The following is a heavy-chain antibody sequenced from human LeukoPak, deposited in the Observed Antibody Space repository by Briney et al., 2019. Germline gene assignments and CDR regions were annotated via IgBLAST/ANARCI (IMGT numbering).Heavy chain of an antibody. CDR3: ARLKERYCSGGSCYSVYYFDY. Sequence: SETLSLTCTVSGGSISSSSYYWGWIRQPPGKGLEWIGSIYYRGSTYYNPSLKSRVTISVDTSKNQFSLKLTSVTAADTAVYYCARLKERYCSGGSCYSVYYFDYWGQGTLVTVSS. J-gene: IGHJ4*02. D-gene: IGHD2-15*01. CDR2: IYYRGST. CDR1: GGSISSSSYY. V-gene: IGHV4-39*07.